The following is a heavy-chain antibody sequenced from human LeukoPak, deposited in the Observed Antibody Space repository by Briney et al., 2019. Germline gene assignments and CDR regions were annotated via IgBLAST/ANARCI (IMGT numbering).Heavy chain of an antibody. CDR1: GFTFSSYS. D-gene: IGHD2-21*02. Sequence: PGGSLRLSCAASGFTFSSYSMNWVRQAPGKGLEWVSYISSSSSTIYYADSVKGRFTISRDKAKNSLYLQMNSLRDEDTAVYYCARNSLAYCGGDCYDAFDIWGQGTMVTVSS. J-gene: IGHJ3*02. CDR3: ARNSLAYCGGDCYDAFDI. CDR2: ISSSSSTI. V-gene: IGHV3-48*02.